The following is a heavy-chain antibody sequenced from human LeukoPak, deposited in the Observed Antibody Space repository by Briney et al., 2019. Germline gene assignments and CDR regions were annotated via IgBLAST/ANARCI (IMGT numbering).Heavy chain of an antibody. CDR1: GFTFSSYS. Sequence: GGSLRLSCAASGFTFSSYSMNWVRQAPGQGLEWVAYISSGGSTIYYADSVKGRFTISRDNAKNSLYLQMNSLRAEDTAVYYCASTSYYSSSSWFDPWGQGTLVTVSS. CDR2: ISSGGSTI. CDR3: ASTSYYSSSSWFDP. V-gene: IGHV3-48*04. D-gene: IGHD6-6*01. J-gene: IGHJ5*02.